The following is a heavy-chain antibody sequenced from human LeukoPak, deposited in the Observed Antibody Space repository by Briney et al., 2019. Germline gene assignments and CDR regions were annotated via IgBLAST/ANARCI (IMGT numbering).Heavy chain of an antibody. Sequence: GGSLRLSCAASGFTFSSYWMHWVRQVPGKGLVWVSRINSDGSTTRYADSVKGRFTISRDNAKNTLDLQMRSLRAEDTAVYYCARSPYEDTASDYWGQGTLVTVSS. V-gene: IGHV3-74*01. J-gene: IGHJ4*02. CDR1: GFTFSSYW. CDR3: ARSPYEDTASDY. D-gene: IGHD5-18*01. CDR2: INSDGSTT.